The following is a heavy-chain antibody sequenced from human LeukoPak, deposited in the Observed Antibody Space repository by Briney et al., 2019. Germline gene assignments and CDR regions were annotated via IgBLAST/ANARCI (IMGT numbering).Heavy chain of an antibody. V-gene: IGHV3-74*01. Sequence: GGSLRLSCAASGFTFSAYWMHWVRHAPGKGLVRVSRINTDGTSTTYADSVKGRFTISRDYAENTLYLEMTSLRAEDTALYYCLRGGATRRGSWFDTWGQGTLVTVSS. CDR1: GFTFSAYW. D-gene: IGHD6-6*01. CDR2: INTDGTST. J-gene: IGHJ5*02. CDR3: LRGGATRRGSWFDT.